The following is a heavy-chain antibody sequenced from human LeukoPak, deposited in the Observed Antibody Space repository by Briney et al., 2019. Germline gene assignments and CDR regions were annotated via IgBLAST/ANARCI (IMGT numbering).Heavy chain of an antibody. CDR3: ARNNGMDV. Sequence: GGSLRLPCAASGFALSSHWMTWVRQVPGRGPEWVANVNRDGSETYYLDSVKGRFTISKDNAKNSLYLQINSLRAEDTALYHCARNNGMDVWGQGTTVIVSS. CDR1: GFALSSHW. CDR2: VNRDGSET. J-gene: IGHJ6*02. V-gene: IGHV3-7*03.